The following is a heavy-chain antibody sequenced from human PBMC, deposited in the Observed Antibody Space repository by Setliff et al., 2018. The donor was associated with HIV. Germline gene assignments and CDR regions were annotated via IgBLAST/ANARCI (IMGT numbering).Heavy chain of an antibody. Sequence: LSLTCTVSGGSISNSDFYWGWIRQSPGKGLEWIGSTHYSGSSYYSPSLKSRVTISLDTSKNQFSLKLSSMTAADTAVYYCARDVGLCGVDCWPYFYFDLWGRGNLVTVSS. V-gene: IGHV4-39*07. CDR3: ARDVGLCGVDCWPYFYFDL. J-gene: IGHJ2*01. CDR1: GGSISNSDFY. CDR2: THYSGSS. D-gene: IGHD2-21*02.